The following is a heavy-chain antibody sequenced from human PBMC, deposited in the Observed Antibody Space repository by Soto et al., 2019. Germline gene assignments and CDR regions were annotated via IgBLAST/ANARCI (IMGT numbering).Heavy chain of an antibody. CDR2: IWYDGSNK. CDR3: ARGPGRPPLMNYGMDV. J-gene: IGHJ6*02. D-gene: IGHD3-16*01. CDR1: GFIFNRYG. V-gene: IGHV3-33*01. Sequence: QVQLVESGGGVVQPGRSLGLSCAASGFIFNRYGMHWVRQVPGKGLEWVADIWYDGSNKNYADSVKGRFTISRDNSKNTLSLQMNSLRAEDTAVYYGARGPGRPPLMNYGMDVWGQGTTVTVSS.